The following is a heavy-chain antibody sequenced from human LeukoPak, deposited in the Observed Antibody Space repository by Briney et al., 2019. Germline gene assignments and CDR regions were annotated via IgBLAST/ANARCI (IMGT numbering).Heavy chain of an antibody. CDR2: IRSSSSHI. V-gene: IGHV3-21*01. CDR1: GFTFTSYS. CDR3: ARDRGFGEFYFDY. Sequence: GRSLRLSCAASGFTFTSYSINWVRQAPGKGLEWVSSIRSSSSHIYYADSVKGRFPIYRDNAQISLHLQMNTLRAEDTAVYYCARDRGFGEFYFDYWGQGTLVTVSS. D-gene: IGHD3-10*01. J-gene: IGHJ4*02.